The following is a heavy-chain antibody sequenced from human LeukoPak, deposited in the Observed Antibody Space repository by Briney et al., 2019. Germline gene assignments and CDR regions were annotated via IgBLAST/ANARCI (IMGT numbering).Heavy chain of an antibody. CDR3: ARGRGFWDAFDI. V-gene: IGHV4-34*01. D-gene: IGHD3-3*01. Sequence: SETLSLTCAVYGGSFSGYYWSWIRQPSGKGLEWIGEINHSGSTNYNPSLKSRVTISVDTSKNQFSLKLSSVTAADTAVYYCARGRGFWDAFDIWGQGTMVTVSS. CDR1: GGSFSGYY. J-gene: IGHJ3*02. CDR2: INHSGST.